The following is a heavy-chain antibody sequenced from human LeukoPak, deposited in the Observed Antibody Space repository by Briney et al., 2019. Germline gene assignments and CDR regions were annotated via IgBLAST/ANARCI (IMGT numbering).Heavy chain of an antibody. J-gene: IGHJ5*02. D-gene: IGHD5-12*01. CDR2: ISAYNGNT. V-gene: IGHV1-18*01. CDR3: ARVRLSPSGYFNWFDP. CDR1: GYTFTSYG. Sequence: GASVKVSCKASGYTFTSYGISWVRQAPGQGREWMGWISAYNGNTNYAQKLQGGVTMTTDTSTGTAYMELRSLRSDDTAVYYCARVRLSPSGYFNWFDPWGQGTLVTVSS.